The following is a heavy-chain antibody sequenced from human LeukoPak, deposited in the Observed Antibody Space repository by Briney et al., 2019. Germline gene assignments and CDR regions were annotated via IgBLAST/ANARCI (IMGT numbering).Heavy chain of an antibody. CDR3: ARDNDKVVDH. CDR2: ITAYNGNR. V-gene: IGHV1-18*01. J-gene: IGHJ4*01. CDR1: GYTSSNYG. Sequence: SVKVSCKTSGYTSSNYGISWVRQAPGQGLEWMGWITAYNGNRLYAQRFQGRITLTTDTSTSTSYMELRTLEYDDTAIYYCARDNDKVVDHWGQGTLVTVSS. D-gene: IGHD1-1*01.